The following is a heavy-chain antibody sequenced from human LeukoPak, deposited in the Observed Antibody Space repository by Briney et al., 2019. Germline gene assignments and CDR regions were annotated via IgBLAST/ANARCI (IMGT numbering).Heavy chain of an antibody. V-gene: IGHV4-4*02. CDR2: IYHSGST. Sequence: SETLSLTCTVSGGSISSSNWWSWVRQPPGKGLEWIGEIYHSGSTNYNPSLKSRVTISVDKSKNQFSLKLSSVTAADTAVYYCARDRASTFDAFDIWGQGTMVTVSS. J-gene: IGHJ3*02. CDR3: ARDRASTFDAFDI. D-gene: IGHD2-2*01. CDR1: GGSISSSNW.